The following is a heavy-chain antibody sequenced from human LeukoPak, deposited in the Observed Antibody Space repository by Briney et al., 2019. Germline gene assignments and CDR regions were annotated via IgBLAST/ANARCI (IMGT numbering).Heavy chain of an antibody. CDR3: ARSGTDSNTSSGYPPFSYGMDV. CDR1: GFTVSSNY. D-gene: IGHD3-22*01. J-gene: IGHJ6*02. V-gene: IGHV3-66*01. CDR2: IYSGGST. Sequence: PGGSLRLSCAASGFTVSSNYMSWVRQAPGKGLGWVSVIYSGGSTYYADSVKGRFTISRDNSKNTLYLQMNSLRAEDTAVYYCARSGTDSNTSSGYPPFSYGMDVWGQGTTVTVSS.